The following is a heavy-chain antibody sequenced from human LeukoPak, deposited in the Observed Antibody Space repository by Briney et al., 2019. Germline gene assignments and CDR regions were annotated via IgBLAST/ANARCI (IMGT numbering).Heavy chain of an antibody. CDR1: GFTFSSYW. J-gene: IGHJ4*02. D-gene: IGHD3-3*01. CDR2: MNIDGSEK. Sequence: GGSPRLSCAASGFTFSSYWVGWVRQAPGKRLEWVANMNIDGSEKYYADSVKGRFTISRDNTKNSLYLQMNSLRVEDTAVFYCARDQYDTWSRRGNFDSWGQGTLVFVSS. V-gene: IGHV3-7*03. CDR3: ARDQYDTWSRRGNFDS.